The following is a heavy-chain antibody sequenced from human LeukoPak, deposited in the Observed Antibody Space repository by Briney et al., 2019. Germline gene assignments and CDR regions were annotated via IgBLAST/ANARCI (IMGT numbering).Heavy chain of an antibody. Sequence: PGGSLRLSCAASGFTFSSYAMHWVRQAPGRELEWVAVISYDGSNKYYADSVKGRFTISRDNSKNTLYLQMSSLRADDTAVYYCASDDSTGYHHSDNWGQGTLVTVSS. CDR2: ISYDGSNK. V-gene: IGHV3-30-3*01. CDR3: ASDDSTGYHHSDN. CDR1: GFTFSSYA. J-gene: IGHJ4*02. D-gene: IGHD3-22*01.